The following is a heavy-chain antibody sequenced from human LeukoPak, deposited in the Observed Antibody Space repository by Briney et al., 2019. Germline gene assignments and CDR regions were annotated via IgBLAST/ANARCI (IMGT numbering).Heavy chain of an antibody. J-gene: IGHJ4*02. CDR2: IRYDGSNK. CDR1: GFTFSSYW. D-gene: IGHD3-22*01. CDR3: ARERSITMIVVVFDY. V-gene: IGHV3-30*02. Sequence: GGSLTLSCAASGFTFSSYWMSWVRHAPGKGLEWVAFIRYDGSNKYYADSVKGRLTIPRDNPKNTLYLQMNSLRAEDTAVYYCARERSITMIVVVFDYWGQGTLVTVSS.